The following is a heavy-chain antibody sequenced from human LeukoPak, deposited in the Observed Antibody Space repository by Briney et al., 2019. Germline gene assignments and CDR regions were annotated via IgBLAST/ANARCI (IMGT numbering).Heavy chain of an antibody. V-gene: IGHV4-59*01. CDR3: ARVAGIRDYFDY. J-gene: IGHJ4*02. CDR2: IYYSGST. CDR1: GGPISSYY. D-gene: IGHD3-10*01. Sequence: SETLSLTCTVSGGPISSYYWSWIRQPPGKGLEWIGYIYYSGSTNYNPSLKSRVTISVDTSKNQFSLKLSSVTAADTAVYYCARVAGIRDYFDYWGQGTLVTVSS.